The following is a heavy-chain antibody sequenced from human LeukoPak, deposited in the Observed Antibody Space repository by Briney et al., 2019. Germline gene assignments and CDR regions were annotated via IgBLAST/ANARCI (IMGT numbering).Heavy chain of an antibody. J-gene: IGHJ6*03. V-gene: IGHV4-61*02. D-gene: IGHD3-9*01. CDR2: IYTSGST. CDR3: ARDTLLLRYFDWSPMDV. CDR1: GGPISSGSYY. Sequence: SETLSLTCTVSGGPISSGSYYWSWTRQPAGKRLEWIGRIYTSGSTNYNPPLKSRVTISVDTSKNQFSLKLSCVTAADTAVYYCARDTLLLRYFDWSPMDVWGKGTTVTVSS.